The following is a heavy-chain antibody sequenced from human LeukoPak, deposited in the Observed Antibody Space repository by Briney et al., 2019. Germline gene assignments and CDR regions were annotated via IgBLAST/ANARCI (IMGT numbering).Heavy chain of an antibody. CDR2: IYYSGST. CDR1: GGSISSYY. CDR3: ARGTGSRVWELNWFDP. V-gene: IGHV4-59*08. J-gene: IGHJ5*02. Sequence: SETLSLTCTVSGGSISSYYWSWIRQPPGKGLEWIGYIYYSGSTNYNPSLKSRVTISVDTSKNQFSLELSSVTAADTAVYYCARGTGSRVWELNWFDPWGQGILVTVSP. D-gene: IGHD3-10*01.